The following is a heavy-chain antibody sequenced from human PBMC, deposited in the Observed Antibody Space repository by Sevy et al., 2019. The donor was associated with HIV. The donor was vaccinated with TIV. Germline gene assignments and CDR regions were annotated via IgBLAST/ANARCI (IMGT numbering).Heavy chain of an antibody. Sequence: GESLRISCKGSGYSFTSYWIGWVRQMPGKGLEWMGIIYPGDSDTRDSPSFQGQVTISADKSISTAYLQWSSLKASDTAMYYCARVVIDRAFDIWGQGTMVTVSS. J-gene: IGHJ3*02. D-gene: IGHD3-22*01. V-gene: IGHV5-51*01. CDR1: GYSFTSYW. CDR2: IYPGDSDT. CDR3: ARVVIDRAFDI.